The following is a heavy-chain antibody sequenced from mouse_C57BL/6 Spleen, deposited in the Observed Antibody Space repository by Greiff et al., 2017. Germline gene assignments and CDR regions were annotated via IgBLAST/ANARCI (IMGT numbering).Heavy chain of an antibody. J-gene: IGHJ2*01. CDR3: ARRGSSGNYFDY. CDR2: IDPSDSET. CDR1: GYTFTSYW. V-gene: IGHV1-52*01. Sequence: QVQLQQPGAELVRPGSSVKLSCKASGYTFTSYWMHWVKQRPIQGLEWIGNIDPSDSETHSNQKFKDKATLTVDKSSSTAYMQLSSLTSEYSAVYYCARRGSSGNYFDYWGQGTTLTVSS. D-gene: IGHD3-2*02.